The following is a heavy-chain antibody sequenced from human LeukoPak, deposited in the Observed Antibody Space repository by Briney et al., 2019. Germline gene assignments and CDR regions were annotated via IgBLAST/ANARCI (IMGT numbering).Heavy chain of an antibody. Sequence: GGSLRLPCAASGFTFSSYGMHWVRQAPGKGLEWVAFIRYDGSNKYYADSVKGRFTISRDNSKNTLYLQMNSLRAEDTAVYYCAKVFRDFWSGYTYYFDYWGQGTLVTVSS. CDR2: IRYDGSNK. CDR1: GFTFSSYG. J-gene: IGHJ4*02. CDR3: AKVFRDFWSGYTYYFDY. D-gene: IGHD3-3*01. V-gene: IGHV3-30*02.